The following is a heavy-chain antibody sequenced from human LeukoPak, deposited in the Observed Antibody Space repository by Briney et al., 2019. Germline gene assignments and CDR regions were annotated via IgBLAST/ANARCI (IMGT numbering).Heavy chain of an antibody. J-gene: IGHJ6*02. CDR2: INPNSGGT. V-gene: IGHV1-2*02. CDR3: ARIAYCGGDCFYGMDV. CDR1: GYTFTGYY. D-gene: IGHD2-21*01. Sequence: ASVKVSCKASGYTFTGYYMHWVRQAPGQGLEGMGWINPNSGGTNYAQKFQGRVTMTRDTSISTAYMELSRLRSDDTAVYYCARIAYCGGDCFYGMDVWGQGTTVTVSS.